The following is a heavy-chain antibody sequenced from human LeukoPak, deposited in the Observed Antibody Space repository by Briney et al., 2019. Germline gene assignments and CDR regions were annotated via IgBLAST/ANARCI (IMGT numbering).Heavy chain of an antibody. V-gene: IGHV5-51*01. CDR3: ARRGIAAAVDY. J-gene: IGHJ4*02. CDR1: GYRFTSYW. CDR2: IYPGDSDT. Sequence: GESLQISCQGSGYRFTSYWIGWVRQLPGKGLEWMGIIYPGDSDTRYSPSFQGQVTISADKSISTAYLQWSSLKSSYTAMYYCARRGIAAAVDYWGQGTLVTVSS. D-gene: IGHD6-13*01.